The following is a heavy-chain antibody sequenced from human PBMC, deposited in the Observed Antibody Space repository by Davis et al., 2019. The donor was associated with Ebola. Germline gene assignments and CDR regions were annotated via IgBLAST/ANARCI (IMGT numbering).Heavy chain of an antibody. CDR3: ARDTIFDI. Sequence: SETLSLTCTVSGGSISSYYWSWIRQPPGKGLEWIGYIYYSGGTNYNPSLNSRVTISVDTSKNQFSLKLSSVTAADTAVYYCARDTIFDIWGQGTMVTVSS. J-gene: IGHJ3*02. V-gene: IGHV4-59*01. CDR2: IYYSGGT. CDR1: GGSISSYY. D-gene: IGHD2-2*01.